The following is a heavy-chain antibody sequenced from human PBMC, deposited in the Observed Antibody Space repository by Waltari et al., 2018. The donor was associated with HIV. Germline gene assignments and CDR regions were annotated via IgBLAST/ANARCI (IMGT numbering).Heavy chain of an antibody. CDR1: GYTFPGYY. D-gene: IGHD3-22*01. J-gene: IGHJ5*02. Sequence: QVQLVQSGAEVKKPGASVKVSCKASGYTFPGYYMPRVRQAPGQGLEWMGWINPNSGGTNYAQKFQGRVTMTRDTSISTAYMELSRLRSDDTAVYYCARDTPDAYYYDTSGYWSWGQGTLVTVSS. V-gene: IGHV1-2*02. CDR3: ARDTPDAYYYDTSGYWS. CDR2: INPNSGGT.